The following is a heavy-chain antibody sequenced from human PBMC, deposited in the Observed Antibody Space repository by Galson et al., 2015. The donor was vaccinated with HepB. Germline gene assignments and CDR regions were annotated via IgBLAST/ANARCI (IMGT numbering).Heavy chain of an antibody. J-gene: IGHJ3*02. Sequence: SLRLSCAASRFTFSTYAMSWVRQAPGKGLEWVSGVTGSGDSAFYADSVKGRFTISRDNSKNTLYLQMNSLRAEGTAVYYCAKDLAPHTSGWFDAFDIWGQGTMVTVSS. CDR3: AKDLAPHTSGWFDAFDI. CDR1: RFTFSTYA. D-gene: IGHD6-19*01. V-gene: IGHV3-23*01. CDR2: VTGSGDSA.